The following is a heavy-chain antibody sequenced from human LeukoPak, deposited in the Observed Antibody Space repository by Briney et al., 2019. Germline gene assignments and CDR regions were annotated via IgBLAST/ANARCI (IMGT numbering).Heavy chain of an antibody. CDR2: ISGSGSGGST. D-gene: IGHD3-9*01. Sequence: GGSLRLSCAASGFTFSSSAMSWVRQAPGKGLEWVSSISGSGSGGSTYYADSVKGRFTISRDNSKNTLYLQMNSLRAEDTAVYYCARVGYFDSNLMDVWGKGTTVTISS. CDR1: GFTFSSSA. CDR3: ARVGYFDSNLMDV. J-gene: IGHJ6*03. V-gene: IGHV3-23*01.